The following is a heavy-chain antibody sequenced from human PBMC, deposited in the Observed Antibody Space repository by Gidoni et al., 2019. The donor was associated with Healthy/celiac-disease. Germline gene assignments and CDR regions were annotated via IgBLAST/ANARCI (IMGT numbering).Heavy chain of an antibody. Sequence: EVQLVESGGGLVKPGGSIRLSCAASGLPFSNAWMSWVRQAPGKGLRWVGRIKSKTDGWTTDYAAPVKGRFTISRDDSKNTLYLQMNSLKTEDTAVYYCTTDSNYGGLEAPYYFDYWGQGTLVTVSS. CDR2: IKSKTDGWTT. CDR3: TTDSNYGGLEAPYYFDY. CDR1: GLPFSNAW. D-gene: IGHD4-17*01. J-gene: IGHJ4*02. V-gene: IGHV3-15*01.